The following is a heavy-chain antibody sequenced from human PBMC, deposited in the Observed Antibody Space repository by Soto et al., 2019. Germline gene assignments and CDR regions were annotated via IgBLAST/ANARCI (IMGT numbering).Heavy chain of an antibody. CDR1: GYTFTSYY. CDR2: ISAYNGNT. D-gene: IGHD3-9*01. J-gene: IGHJ4*02. CDR3: ARPPGYISDWYYFDL. V-gene: IGHV1-2*02. Sequence: ASVKVSCKASGYTFTSYYMHWVRQAPGQGLEWMGWISAYNGNTNYAQKFQGRVSMTWDTSLKTAYMELSSLMSEDTAVYYCARPPGYISDWYYFDLWGQGTQVTVSS.